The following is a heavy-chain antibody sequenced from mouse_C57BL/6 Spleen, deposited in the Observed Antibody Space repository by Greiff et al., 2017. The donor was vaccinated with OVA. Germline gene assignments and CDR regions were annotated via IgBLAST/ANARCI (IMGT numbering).Heavy chain of an antibody. J-gene: IGHJ3*01. D-gene: IGHD2-2*01. CDR3: ARDGGYDGGFAY. CDR1: GFTFSSYA. Sequence: EVKVVESGGGLVKPGGSLKLSCAASGFTFSSYAMSWVRQTPEKRLEWVATISDGGSYTYYPDNVKGRFTISRDNAKNNLYLQMSHLKSEDTAMYYCARDGGYDGGFAYWGQGTLVTVSA. CDR2: ISDGGSYT. V-gene: IGHV5-4*01.